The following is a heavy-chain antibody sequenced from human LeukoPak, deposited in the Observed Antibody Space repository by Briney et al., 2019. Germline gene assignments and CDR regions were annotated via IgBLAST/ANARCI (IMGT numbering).Heavy chain of an antibody. V-gene: IGHV3-11*01. CDR2: ISSSGSTI. CDR1: GFTFSDYY. CDR3: ARDTHPHYYYMDV. J-gene: IGHJ6*03. Sequence: GGSPRLSCAASGFTFSDYYMSWIRQAPGKGLEWVSYISSSGSTIYYADSVKGRFTISRDNAKNSLYLQMNSLRAEDTAVYYCARDTHPHYYYMDVWGKGTTVTISS.